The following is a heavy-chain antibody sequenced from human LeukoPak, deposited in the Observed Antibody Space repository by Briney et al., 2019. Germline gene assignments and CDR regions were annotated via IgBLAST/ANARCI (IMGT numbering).Heavy chain of an antibody. D-gene: IGHD1-1*01. CDR2: ISYSGST. CDR3: AREGTAGTNLNWFDP. Sequence: SETLSLTCTVSGGSISSYYWSWIRLPPGKGLEWIGYISYSGSTNFNPSLKSRVTISVDTSKNQFSLKLSSVTAADTAVYYCAREGTAGTNLNWFDPWGQGTLVTVSS. J-gene: IGHJ5*02. CDR1: GGSISSYY. V-gene: IGHV4-59*01.